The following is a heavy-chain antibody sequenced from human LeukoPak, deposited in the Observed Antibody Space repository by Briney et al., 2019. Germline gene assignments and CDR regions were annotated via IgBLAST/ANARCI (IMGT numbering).Heavy chain of an antibody. J-gene: IGHJ4*02. CDR3: ARGVGYDSHIYGY. V-gene: IGHV7-4-1*02. CDR2: INTNTGNP. Sequence: NPGGSLRLSCAASGYTFTSYAMNWVRQAPGQGLEWMGWINTNTGNPTYAQGFTGRFVFSLDTSVSTAYLQISSLKAEDTAVYYCARGVGYDSHIYGYWGQGTLVTVSS. D-gene: IGHD5-12*01. CDR1: GYTFTSYA.